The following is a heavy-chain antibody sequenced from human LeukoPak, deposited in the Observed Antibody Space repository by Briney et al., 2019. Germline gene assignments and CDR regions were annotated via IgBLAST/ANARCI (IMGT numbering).Heavy chain of an antibody. CDR2: ISGSGGNT. CDR3: AKSTVSYYYYYMDV. V-gene: IGHV3-23*01. J-gene: IGHJ6*03. CDR1: GFTFSSYA. Sequence: GGSLRLSCAASGFTFSSYAMSWVRRAPGKGLEWVSAISGSGGNTYYADSVKGRFTISRDNSKNTLYLQMNSLRAEDTAVYYCAKSTVSYYYYYMDVWGKGTTVTVSS. D-gene: IGHD1-14*01.